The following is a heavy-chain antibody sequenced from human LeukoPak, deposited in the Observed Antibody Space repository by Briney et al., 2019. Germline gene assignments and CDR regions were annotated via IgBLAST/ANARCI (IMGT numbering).Heavy chain of an antibody. D-gene: IGHD6-6*01. CDR1: GGTFSSYA. V-gene: IGHV1-69*04. J-gene: IGHJ4*02. Sequence: SVKVSCKASGGTFSSYATSWVRQAPGQGLEWMGRIIPILGIANYAQKFQGRVTITADKSTSTAYMELSSLRSEDTAVYYCARYSSSSGGDYFDYWGQGTLVTVSS. CDR3: ARYSSSSGGDYFDY. CDR2: IIPILGIA.